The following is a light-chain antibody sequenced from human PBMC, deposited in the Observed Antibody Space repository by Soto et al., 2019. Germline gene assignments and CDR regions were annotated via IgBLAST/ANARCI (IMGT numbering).Light chain of an antibody. CDR2: DAS. CDR3: QQYNSYSGT. Sequence: IQMTQSPSALSSSLGARATITGMASQSISSWLAWYQQKPGKAPKLLIYDASTLQSGVPSRYSGSGSGTEFTLTISNLQPDDFATYYCQQYNSYSGTFGQGTKVDIK. V-gene: IGKV1-5*01. CDR1: QSISSW. J-gene: IGKJ1*01.